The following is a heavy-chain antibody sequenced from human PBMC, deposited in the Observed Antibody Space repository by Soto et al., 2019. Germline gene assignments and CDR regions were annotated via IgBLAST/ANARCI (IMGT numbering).Heavy chain of an antibody. Sequence: QVQLVQSGAEVKKPGSSVKVSCKASGGSFSNYAITWVRQAPGQGLEWMGGIIPIFGTANYAQKFQGKVTITADESTRTAYMELSSLRSDDTAVYYSARRFAGDSSSWSWFDPWGQGALVIVSS. D-gene: IGHD6-13*01. J-gene: IGHJ5*02. CDR3: ARRFAGDSSSWSWFDP. V-gene: IGHV1-69*01. CDR1: GGSFSNYA. CDR2: IIPIFGTA.